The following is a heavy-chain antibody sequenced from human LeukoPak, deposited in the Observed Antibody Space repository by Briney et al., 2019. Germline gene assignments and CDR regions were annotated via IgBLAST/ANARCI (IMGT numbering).Heavy chain of an antibody. D-gene: IGHD3-10*01. CDR3: ARDEHQYYHASTGRFDY. CDR1: GFTFSSYW. Sequence: GGSLRLSCAASGFTFSSYWMGWVRQAPGKGLEWVANIKQDGSEKYYVDSVKGRFTISRDNAKNSLYLQMNFLRAEDTAVYYCARDEHQYYHASTGRFDYWGQGVLVTVSS. J-gene: IGHJ4*02. CDR2: IKQDGSEK. V-gene: IGHV3-7*04.